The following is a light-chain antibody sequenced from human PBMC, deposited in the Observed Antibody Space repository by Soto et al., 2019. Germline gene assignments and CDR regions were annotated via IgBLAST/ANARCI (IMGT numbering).Light chain of an antibody. V-gene: IGKV3-20*01. CDR3: QQYGTSPRT. CDR2: DAS. J-gene: IGKJ1*01. Sequence: DIVLTQSPATLSLSPGNRVTLPCRANERISHSLAWYQQKPGQAPRILIYDASFRATGIPERFSGSGSGTDFTLTISRLEPEDGAVYDGQQYGTSPRTFGQGTKVDIK. CDR1: ERISHS.